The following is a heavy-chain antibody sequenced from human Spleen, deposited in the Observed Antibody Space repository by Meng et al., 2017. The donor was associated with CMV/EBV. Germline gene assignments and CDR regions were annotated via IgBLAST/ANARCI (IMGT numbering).Heavy chain of an antibody. CDR2: IYWDEVE. Sequence: SGPTLVKPTETLTLTCSFSGGSLDSGGVGVGWLRQPPGKAPEWLGVIYWDEVERYSPSLKSRLTITKDNSRKEVVLRMTNVDPVDTATYYCAHRIHFWKEYDAFDVWGPGTVVTVSS. J-gene: IGHJ3*01. CDR3: AHRIHFWKEYDAFDV. D-gene: IGHD3-3*02. V-gene: IGHV2-5*02. CDR1: GGSLDSGGVG.